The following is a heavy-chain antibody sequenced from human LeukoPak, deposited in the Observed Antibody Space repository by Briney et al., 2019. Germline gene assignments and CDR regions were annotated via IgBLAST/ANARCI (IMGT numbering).Heavy chain of an antibody. J-gene: IGHJ4*02. CDR1: GFTFTSHA. D-gene: IGHD1-26*01. CDR3: AKGSSRLSGHYDYFDY. V-gene: IGHV3-23*01. CDR2: ISGSGDNT. Sequence: GGSLRLSCAASGFTFTSHAMSWVRQPPGKGLEWVSVISGSGDNTFYADSVKGRFTISRDNSKKTLSLQMNSLRADDTAVYYCAKGSSRLSGHYDYFDYWGQGALVTVSA.